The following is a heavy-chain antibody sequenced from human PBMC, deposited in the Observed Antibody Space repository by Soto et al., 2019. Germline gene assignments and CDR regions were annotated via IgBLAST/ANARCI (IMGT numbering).Heavy chain of an antibody. D-gene: IGHD5-18*01. Sequence: EVQLVESGGGLVQPGGSLRLSCAASGFTFSSYSMNWVRQAPGKGLEWVSYISSSSSTIYYADSVKGRFTISRDNAKNSLSLQMNSLRDEDTAVYYCARAGYSYGYYYYYGMDVWGQGTTVTVSS. CDR2: ISSSSSTI. J-gene: IGHJ6*02. CDR3: ARAGYSYGYYYYYGMDV. CDR1: GFTFSSYS. V-gene: IGHV3-48*02.